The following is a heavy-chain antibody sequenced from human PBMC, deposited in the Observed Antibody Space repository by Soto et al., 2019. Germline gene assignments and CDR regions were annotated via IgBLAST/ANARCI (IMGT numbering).Heavy chain of an antibody. CDR3: VSDPNWEWGY. D-gene: IGHD1-26*01. CDR2: INYSGVST. Sequence: GSLRLSGAASGFVFARNDMNWVRQRPGKGLEWVSNINYSGVSTYYSDAVKGRFTISRDNSRNILHLEMNSLTVDDTAVYYCVSDPNWEWGYWGQGTPVTVSS. CDR1: GFVFARND. V-gene: IGHV3-23*01. J-gene: IGHJ4*02.